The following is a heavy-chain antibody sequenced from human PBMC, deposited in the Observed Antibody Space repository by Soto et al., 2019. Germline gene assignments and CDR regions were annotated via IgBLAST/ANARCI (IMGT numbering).Heavy chain of an antibody. CDR2: IWYDGSNK. Sequence: LRLSCAASGFTFSSYGMHWVRQAPGKGLEWVAVIWYDGSNKYYADSVKGRFTISRDNSKNTLYLQMNSLRAEDTAVYYCARKGETYYYDSSGYPWAFDIWGQGTKVTVSS. V-gene: IGHV3-33*01. CDR1: GFTFSSYG. CDR3: ARKGETYYYDSSGYPWAFDI. D-gene: IGHD3-22*01. J-gene: IGHJ3*02.